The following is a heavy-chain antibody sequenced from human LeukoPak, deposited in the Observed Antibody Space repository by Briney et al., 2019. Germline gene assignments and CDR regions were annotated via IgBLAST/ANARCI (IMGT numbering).Heavy chain of an antibody. CDR2: IIPIFGKA. V-gene: IGHV1-69*13. CDR1: GGTFSSYA. J-gene: IGHJ4*02. D-gene: IGHD6-19*01. CDR3: ASGRTSSGWLFDY. Sequence: SVKVSCKASGGTFSSYAISWMRQAPGQGLEWMGGIIPIFGKANYAQKFQGRVTITADESTSTAYMELSSLRSEDTAVYYCASGRTSSGWLFDYWGQGTLVTVSS.